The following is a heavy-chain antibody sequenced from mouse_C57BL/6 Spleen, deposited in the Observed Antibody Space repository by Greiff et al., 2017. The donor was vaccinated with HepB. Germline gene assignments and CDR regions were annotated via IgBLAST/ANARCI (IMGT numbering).Heavy chain of an antibody. V-gene: IGHV3-6*01. D-gene: IGHD2-3*01. Sequence: DVKLQESGPGLVKPSQSLSLTCSVTGYSITSGYYWNWIRQFPGNKLEWMGYISYDGSNNYNPSLKNRISITRDTSKNQFFLKLNSVTTEDTATYYCASPYDGYLAWFAYWGQGTLVTVSA. CDR3: ASPYDGYLAWFAY. CDR1: GYSITSGYY. J-gene: IGHJ3*01. CDR2: ISYDGSN.